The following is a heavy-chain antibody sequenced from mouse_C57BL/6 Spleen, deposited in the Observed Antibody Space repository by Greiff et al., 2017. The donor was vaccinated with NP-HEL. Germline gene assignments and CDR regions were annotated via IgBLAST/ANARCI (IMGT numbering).Heavy chain of an antibody. CDR3: ARRITTVVARYFDY. CDR2: INPNNGGT. CDR1: GYTFTDYN. J-gene: IGHJ2*01. Sequence: VQLQQSGPELVKPGASVKIPCKASGYTFTDYNMDWVKQSHGKSLEWIGDINPNNGGTIYNQKFKGKATLTVDKSSSTADMELRSLTSEDTAVYYCARRITTVVARYFDYWGQGTTRTVSS. D-gene: IGHD1-1*01. V-gene: IGHV1-18*01.